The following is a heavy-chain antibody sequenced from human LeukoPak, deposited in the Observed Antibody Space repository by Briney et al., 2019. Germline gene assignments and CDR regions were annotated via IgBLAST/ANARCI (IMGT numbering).Heavy chain of an antibody. Sequence: SETLSLTCTVSGGSISSYYWSWIRQPPGKGLEWIGYIYYSGSTNYNPSLKSRVTISVDTSKNQFSLKLSSVTAADTAVYYCARHYDILTGYHGDYFDYWGQGTLVTVSS. CDR1: GGSISSYY. CDR2: IYYSGST. CDR3: ARHYDILTGYHGDYFDY. V-gene: IGHV4-59*12. D-gene: IGHD3-9*01. J-gene: IGHJ4*02.